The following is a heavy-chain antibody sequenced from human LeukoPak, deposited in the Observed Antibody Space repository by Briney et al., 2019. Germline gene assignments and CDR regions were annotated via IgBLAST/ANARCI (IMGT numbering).Heavy chain of an antibody. D-gene: IGHD6-6*01. CDR2: LLARGGI. V-gene: IGHV4-4*07. J-gene: IGHJ3*02. CDR1: GAYIRDYH. CDR3: ARYLIAARHEAFDI. Sequence: SETLSLTCTVSGAYIRDYHWSWIRQSAGKGLEFIGRLLARGGIDYNPSLKSRVIMSADTSKNQFSLKLSSVTAADTAVYYCARYLIAARHEAFDIWGQGTMVTVSS.